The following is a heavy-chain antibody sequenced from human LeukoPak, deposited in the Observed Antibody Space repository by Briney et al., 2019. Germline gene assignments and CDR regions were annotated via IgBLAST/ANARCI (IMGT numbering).Heavy chain of an antibody. CDR2: ISSSSSYI. Sequence: GGSLRLSCAASGFTFSSYSMNWVRQAPGKGLEWVSSISSSSSYIYYADSVEGRFTISRDNAKNSLYLQMNSLRAEDTAVYYCARAIAAAGKANWFDPWGQGTLVTVSS. CDR3: ARAIAAAGKANWFDP. D-gene: IGHD6-13*01. J-gene: IGHJ5*02. V-gene: IGHV3-21*01. CDR1: GFTFSSYS.